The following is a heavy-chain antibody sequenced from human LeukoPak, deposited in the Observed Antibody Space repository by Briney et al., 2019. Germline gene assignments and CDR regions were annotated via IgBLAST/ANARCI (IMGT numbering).Heavy chain of an antibody. CDR2: IYHGGST. J-gene: IGHJ4*02. CDR1: GGSISSGGYS. Sequence: PSETLSLTCAVSGGSISSGGYSWSWIRQPPGKGLEWIGYIYHGGSTYYNPSLKSRVTISVDRSKNQFSLKLSSVTAADTAVYYCARSGLLWFGEGVEYFDYWGQGTLVTVSS. V-gene: IGHV4-30-2*01. CDR3: ARSGLLWFGEGVEYFDY. D-gene: IGHD3-10*01.